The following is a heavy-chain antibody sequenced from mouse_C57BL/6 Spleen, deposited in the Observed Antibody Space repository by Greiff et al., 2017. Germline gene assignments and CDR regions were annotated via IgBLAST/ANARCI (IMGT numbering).Heavy chain of an antibody. D-gene: IGHD1-1*01. Sequence: EVQRVESEGGLVQPGSSMKLSCTASGFTFSDYYMAWVRQVPEKGLEWVANINYDGSSTYYLDSLKSRFIISRDNAKNILYLQMSSLKSEDTATYYCAREGTTVVEYFDVWGTGTTVTVSS. CDR2: INYDGSST. CDR1: GFTFSDYY. J-gene: IGHJ1*03. CDR3: AREGTTVVEYFDV. V-gene: IGHV5-16*01.